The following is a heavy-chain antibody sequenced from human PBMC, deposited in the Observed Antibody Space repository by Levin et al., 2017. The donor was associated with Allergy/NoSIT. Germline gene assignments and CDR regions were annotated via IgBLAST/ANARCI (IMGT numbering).Heavy chain of an antibody. CDR3: ARGGCSSTSCLDN. V-gene: IGHV3-74*01. CDR1: GFTFSNYY. D-gene: IGHD2-2*01. CDR2: VYSDGTIT. Sequence: GESLKISCAASGFTFSNYYMHWVRQAPGKGLEWASRVYSDGTITDYADSVKGRFTISRDNARNTLYLQMNSLRAEDTAVYYCARGGCSSTSCLDNWGQGILVTVSS. J-gene: IGHJ4*02.